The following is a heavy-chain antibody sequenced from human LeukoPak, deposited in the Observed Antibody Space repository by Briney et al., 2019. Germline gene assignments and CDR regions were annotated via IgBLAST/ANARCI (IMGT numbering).Heavy chain of an antibody. J-gene: IGHJ4*02. Sequence: PSETLSLTCAVYGGSFSGSYWSWIRQPPGKGLEWIGDINHSGTTNYSPSLKSRVTISVDTSKNQFSLKLSSVTAADTAVFYCARRTGTYYYDSSGYSPWRYYFDYWGQGTLVTVSS. V-gene: IGHV4-34*01. CDR3: ARRTGTYYYDSSGYSPWRYYFDY. CDR2: INHSGTT. D-gene: IGHD3-22*01. CDR1: GGSFSGSY.